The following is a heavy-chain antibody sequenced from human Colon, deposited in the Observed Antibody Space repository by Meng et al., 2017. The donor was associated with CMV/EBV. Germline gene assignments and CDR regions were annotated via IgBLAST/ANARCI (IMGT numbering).Heavy chain of an antibody. CDR3: ARDLTYVDFWSLDH. Sequence: FAVPFSSYAMHWVRQAPGKGLEWVAVISFDGSNKYYAESVKGRFTISRDNSKTTLYLQMNSLRGEDTAVYYCARDLTYVDFWSLDHWGQGTLVTVSS. J-gene: IGHJ4*02. D-gene: IGHD3-3*01. V-gene: IGHV3-30*04. CDR1: AVPFSSYA. CDR2: ISFDGSNK.